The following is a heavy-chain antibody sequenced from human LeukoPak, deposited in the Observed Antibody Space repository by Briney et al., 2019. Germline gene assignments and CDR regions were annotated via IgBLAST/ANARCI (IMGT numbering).Heavy chain of an antibody. Sequence: PGGSLRLSCAASGFTFSSYSMNWVRQAPGKGLEWVSSISSSSSYIYYADSVKGRFTISRDNSKNPLYLQMNSLRAEDTAVYYCAREFNGYYFLYYYYGMDVWGQGTTVTVSS. CDR3: AREFNGYYFLYYYYGMDV. CDR2: ISSSSSYI. CDR1: GFTFSSYS. J-gene: IGHJ6*02. V-gene: IGHV3-21*01. D-gene: IGHD3-22*01.